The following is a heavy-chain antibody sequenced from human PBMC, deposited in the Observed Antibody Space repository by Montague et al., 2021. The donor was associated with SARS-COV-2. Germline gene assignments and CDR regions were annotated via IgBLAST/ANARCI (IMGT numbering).Heavy chain of an antibody. D-gene: IGHD2/OR15-2a*01. J-gene: IGHJ4*02. CDR2: IYNTATST. CDR3: AKAGDYLRDPKHYFDL. V-gene: IGHV3-23*03. Sequence: SLRLSCAASGFTFSRSAMTWVRQAPGKGLEWISVIYNTATSTYYADSVKGRFTISRDDSKNTLSLHMNSLRVDDTAVYYCAKAGDYLRDPKHYFDLWGPGTLVTVSS. CDR1: GFTFSRSA.